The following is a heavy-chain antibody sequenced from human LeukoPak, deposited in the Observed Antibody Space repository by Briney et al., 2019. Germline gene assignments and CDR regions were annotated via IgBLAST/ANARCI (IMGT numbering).Heavy chain of an antibody. Sequence: PSETLSLTCTVSGGSIRSYYWNWIRQPPGKGLEWIGYIYYSGSTDYNPSLKSRVTISVDSSKNQFSLKLSSVTAADTAVYYCARGTPTTVTTAFDIWGQGTMVTVSS. CDR1: GGSIRSYY. CDR3: ARGTPTTVTTAFDI. J-gene: IGHJ3*02. D-gene: IGHD4-17*01. V-gene: IGHV4-59*12. CDR2: IYYSGST.